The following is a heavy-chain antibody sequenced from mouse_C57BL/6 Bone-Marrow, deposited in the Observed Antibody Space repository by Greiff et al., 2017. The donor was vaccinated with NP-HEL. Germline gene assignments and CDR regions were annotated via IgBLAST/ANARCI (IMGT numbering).Heavy chain of an antibody. V-gene: IGHV14-4*01. D-gene: IGHD4-1*01. CDR1: GFNIKDDY. CDR3: TNWDFDY. CDR2: IDPENGDT. Sequence: EVQLQQSGAELVRPGASVKLSCTASGFNIKDDYMHWVKQRPEQGLEWIGWIDPENGDTEYASKFQGKATIPADTSSNTAYLQLSSLTSEDTAVYYCTNWDFDYWGQGTTLTVSS. J-gene: IGHJ2*01.